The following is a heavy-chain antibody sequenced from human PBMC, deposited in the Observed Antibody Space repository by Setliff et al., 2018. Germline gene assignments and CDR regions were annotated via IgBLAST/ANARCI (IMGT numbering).Heavy chain of an antibody. J-gene: IGHJ4*02. V-gene: IGHV1-18*01. D-gene: IGHD6-13*01. CDR1: GYTFTNYG. CDR2: INNYNFNT. Sequence: ASVKVSCKASGYTFTNYGITWVRQAPGQGLEWMGWINNYNFNTNYAQKLQGRVTMTTDTSTSTAYMELRSLRSDGTAMYYCARAGSAAAGRKGVFEYWGQGSLVTVSS. CDR3: ARAGSAAAGRKGVFEY.